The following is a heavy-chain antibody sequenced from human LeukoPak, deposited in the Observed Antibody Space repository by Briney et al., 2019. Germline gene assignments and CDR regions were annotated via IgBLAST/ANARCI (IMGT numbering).Heavy chain of an antibody. J-gene: IGHJ4*02. D-gene: IGHD2-2*01. Sequence: PSESLSLTCTVSGGSISNYYWSWIRQPAGMGLEWIGRIYASGSTNYNPSLRSRVTMSVDTSNNQFSLNLSWLSAADTAVYYCARASAREAQFDYWGQGTLVTVSS. CDR3: ARASAREAQFDY. CDR2: IYASGST. CDR1: GGSISNYY. V-gene: IGHV4-4*07.